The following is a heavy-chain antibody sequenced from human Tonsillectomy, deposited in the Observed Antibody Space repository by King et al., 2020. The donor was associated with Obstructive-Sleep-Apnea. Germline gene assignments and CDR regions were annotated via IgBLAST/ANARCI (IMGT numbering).Heavy chain of an antibody. CDR3: ARAWSGGDSSGYYDPFYFDY. CDR2: INPSGGST. V-gene: IGHV1-46*01. Sequence: QLVQSGAEVKKPGASVKVSCKASGYTFTSYYMHWVRQAPGQGLEWMGIINPSGGSTSYAQKFQGRVTMTRDTSTSTVYMELSSLRSEDTAVYYCARAWSGGDSSGYYDPFYFDYWGQGTLVTVSS. J-gene: IGHJ4*02. CDR1: GYTFTSYY. D-gene: IGHD3-22*01.